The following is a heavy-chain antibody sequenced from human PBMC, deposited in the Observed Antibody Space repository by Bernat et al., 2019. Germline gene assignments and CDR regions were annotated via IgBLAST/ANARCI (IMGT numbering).Heavy chain of an antibody. CDR1: GYTFTSSD. D-gene: IGHD1-7*01. J-gene: IGHJ4*02. CDR3: ARSRGGGGTGPTDY. V-gene: IGHV1-8*01. CDR2: MNPNNGNT. Sequence: QVQLVQSGAEVKKPGASVKVSCKASGYTFTSSDINWVRHATGQGLEWMGWMNPNNGNTGDAQKFQGKVTITRNTSISTANMYLSILRSGDTAVDDCARSRGGGGTGPTDYWGQGTLVTVSS.